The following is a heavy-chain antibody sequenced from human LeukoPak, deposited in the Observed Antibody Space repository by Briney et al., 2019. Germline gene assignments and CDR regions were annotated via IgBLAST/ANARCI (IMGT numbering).Heavy chain of an antibody. D-gene: IGHD2-8*01. CDR3: AGPSCTSTWCSIYFDY. V-gene: IGHV4-34*01. CDR2: INHSGST. Sequence: ASETLSLTCAVHGGSFSTYSWTWIRQPPGKGLEWIGEINHSGSTNYNPSRKSRVTISVDTSKKQFSLKLSSVTAADTAVYYCAGPSCTSTWCSIYFDYWGQGTLVTVSS. J-gene: IGHJ4*02. CDR1: GGSFSTYS.